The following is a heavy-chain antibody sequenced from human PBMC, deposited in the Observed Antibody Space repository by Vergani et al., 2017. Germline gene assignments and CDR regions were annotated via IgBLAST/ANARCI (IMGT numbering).Heavy chain of an antibody. V-gene: IGHV4-4*03. Sequence: QVQLQESGPGLVKPPGTLSLTCAVSGGSISGTNWWSWVRQSPGKGLEWIGEIYHSGSTNYNPSLKCRVTISVDKSKNQFSLKLSSVTAADTAVYYCASNGYYCLDYWGRGTLVTVSS. D-gene: IGHD3-22*01. CDR3: ASNGYYCLDY. CDR1: GGSISGTNW. CDR2: IYHSGST. J-gene: IGHJ4*02.